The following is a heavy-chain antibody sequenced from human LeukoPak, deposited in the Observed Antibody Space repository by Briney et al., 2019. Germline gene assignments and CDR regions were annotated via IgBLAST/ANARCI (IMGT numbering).Heavy chain of an antibody. CDR1: GFAFSSYA. CDR3: ANDYRSGSFHDF. J-gene: IGHJ4*02. V-gene: IGHV3-23*01. CDR2: ISRRDDYT. Sequence: GGSLRLSCAASGFAFSSYAMSWVRQPPGRGLEWVSVISRRDDYTYYADSVKGRFTISRDNSKNTLYLQMNTLRAEDTAVYYCANDYRSGSFHDFWGQGTLVTVSS. D-gene: IGHD3-10*01.